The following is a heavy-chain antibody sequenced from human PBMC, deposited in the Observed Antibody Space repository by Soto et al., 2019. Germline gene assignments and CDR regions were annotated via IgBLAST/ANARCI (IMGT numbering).Heavy chain of an antibody. V-gene: IGHV3-15*01. Sequence: LSWATAGFTNTKAWRTSVRQAPGMWLEWVGRIKSKTDGGTTDYAAPVKGRFTISRDDSKNTLYLQMNSLKTEDTAVHYCTTPPGEYYDSSGYNYCGQGTLVTVSS. D-gene: IGHD3-22*01. CDR2: IKSKTDGGTT. CDR3: TTPPGEYYDSSGYNY. J-gene: IGHJ4*02. CDR1: GFTNTKAW.